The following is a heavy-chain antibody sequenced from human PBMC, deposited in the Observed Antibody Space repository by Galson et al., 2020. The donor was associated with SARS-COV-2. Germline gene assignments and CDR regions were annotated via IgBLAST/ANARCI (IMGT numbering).Heavy chain of an antibody. J-gene: IGHJ4*02. D-gene: IGHD2-15*01. V-gene: IGHV5-10-1*01. Sequence: HGESLKISCQGSGYTFSDYWISWVRQMPGKGLEWMGRIDPSDTYTNYSPSFQGHVTISVDKSISTTYLHWSSLQASDTAIYYCARHRVRRLATTSPDFWGQGTLATVSP. CDR2: IDPSDTYT. CDR3: ARHRVRRLATTSPDF. CDR1: GYTFSDYW.